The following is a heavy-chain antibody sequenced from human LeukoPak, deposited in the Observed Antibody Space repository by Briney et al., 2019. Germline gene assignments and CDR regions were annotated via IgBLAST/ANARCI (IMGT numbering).Heavy chain of an antibody. J-gene: IGHJ4*02. D-gene: IGHD2-21*02. V-gene: IGHV3-21*01. CDR2: ISSSSSYI. Sequence: GGSLRLSCAASGFTFSSYSMNWVRQAPGKGLEWVSSISSSSSYIYYADSVKGRFTISRDNAKNSLYLQMNSLRAEDTAVYYCARRAVVVTATALDYWGQGTLVTVSS. CDR1: GFTFSSYS. CDR3: ARRAVVVTATALDY.